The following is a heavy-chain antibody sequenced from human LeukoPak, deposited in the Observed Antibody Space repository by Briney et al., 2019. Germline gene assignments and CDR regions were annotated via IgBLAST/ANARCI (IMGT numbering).Heavy chain of an antibody. Sequence: GASVKVSCKASGYTFTSYDINWVRQATGQGLEWMGWMNPNSGNTGYAQKFQGRVTITRNTSISTAYMELSSLRSEDTAVYYCARQGRFSWLPPDNRFDPWGQGTLVTVSS. CDR2: MNPNSGNT. CDR1: GYTFTSYD. J-gene: IGHJ5*02. D-gene: IGHD5-12*01. CDR3: ARQGRFSWLPPDNRFDP. V-gene: IGHV1-8*03.